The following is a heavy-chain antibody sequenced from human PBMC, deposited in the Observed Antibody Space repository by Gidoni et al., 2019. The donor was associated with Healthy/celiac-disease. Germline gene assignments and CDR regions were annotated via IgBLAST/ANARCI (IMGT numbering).Heavy chain of an antibody. J-gene: IGHJ6*02. V-gene: IGHV4-34*01. CDR1: GGSFSGYY. CDR3: ASSKSFYYYDSSGYPAYYYYGMDV. Sequence: QVQLQQWGAGLLKPSETLSLTCAGYGGSFSGYYWSWIRRPPGKGLEWIGEINHSGSTNYNPSLKSRVTISVDTSKNQFSLKLSSVTAADTAVYYCASSKSFYYYDSSGYPAYYYYGMDVWGQGTTVTVSS. CDR2: INHSGST. D-gene: IGHD3-22*01.